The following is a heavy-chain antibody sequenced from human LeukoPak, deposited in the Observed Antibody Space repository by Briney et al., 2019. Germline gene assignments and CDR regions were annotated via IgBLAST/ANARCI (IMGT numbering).Heavy chain of an antibody. CDR1: GFTFSSYW. V-gene: IGHV3-7*03. CDR2: IKQDGSEK. CDR3: ARGGGGRTGYSSSWYARGTFDY. D-gene: IGHD6-13*01. Sequence: PGGSLRLSCAASGFTFSSYWMSWVRQAPGKGPEWVANIKQDGSEKYYVDSVKGRFTISRDNAKNSLYLQMNSLRAEDTAVYYCARGGGGRTGYSSSWYARGTFDYWGQGTLVTVSS. J-gene: IGHJ4*02.